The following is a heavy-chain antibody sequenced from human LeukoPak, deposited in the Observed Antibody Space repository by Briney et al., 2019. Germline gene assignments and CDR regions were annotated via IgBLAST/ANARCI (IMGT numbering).Heavy chain of an antibody. D-gene: IGHD2-2*02. CDR2: IYSGGST. V-gene: IGHV3-66*02. CDR3: ASHRYCSSTSCYI. J-gene: IGHJ4*02. Sequence: GGSLRLSCAASGFTVSSNYMSWVRQAPGKGLEWVSVIYSGGSTYYAESVKGRLTISRDNSKNTLYLQMNSLRAEDTAVYYCASHRYCSSTSCYIGGQGTLVTVSS. CDR1: GFTVSSNY.